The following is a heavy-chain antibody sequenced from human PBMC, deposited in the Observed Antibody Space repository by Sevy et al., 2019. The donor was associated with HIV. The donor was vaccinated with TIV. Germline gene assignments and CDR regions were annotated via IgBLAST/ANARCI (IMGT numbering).Heavy chain of an antibody. D-gene: IGHD2-2*01. CDR3: ARHSGYIVVVPAATGYYGMDV. CDR2: IYPGDSVT. Sequence: GESLKISCKGSGYSFASYWIGWVRQMPGKGLEWMGIIYPGDSVTRYSPSFQGQVTISADKSISTAYLQWSSLKASDTAMYYCARHSGYIVVVPAATGYYGMDVWGQGTTVTVSS. V-gene: IGHV5-51*01. CDR1: GYSFASYW. J-gene: IGHJ6*02.